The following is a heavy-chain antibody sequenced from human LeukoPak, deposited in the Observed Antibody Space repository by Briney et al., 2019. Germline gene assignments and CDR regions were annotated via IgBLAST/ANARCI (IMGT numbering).Heavy chain of an antibody. CDR2: INHSGST. V-gene: IGHV4-34*01. J-gene: IGHJ4*02. Sequence: PSETLSLTCAVYGGSFSGYYWSWIRQPPGKGLEWIGEINHSGSTNYNPSLKSRVTISVDTSKNQCSLKLSSVTAADTAVYYCARALAAAGFLKTYYSDYWGQGTLVTVSS. CDR3: ARALAAAGFLKTYYSDY. CDR1: GGSFSGYY. D-gene: IGHD6-13*01.